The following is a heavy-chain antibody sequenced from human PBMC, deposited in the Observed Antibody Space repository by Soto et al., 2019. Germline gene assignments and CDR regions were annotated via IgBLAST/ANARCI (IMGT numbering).Heavy chain of an antibody. D-gene: IGHD6-19*01. CDR2: IYWDDDK. Sequence: QITLKESGPTLVKPTQTLTLTCTFSGFSLSSTRMAVGWFRQPPGKALEWLALIYWDDDKRYSPFLKSRLTITKDPSKNQVVLTMSNMDPVDTARYYCAHIVVAGLGYYFDYWGQGTLVTVSS. CDR1: GFSLSSTRMA. CDR3: AHIVVAGLGYYFDY. J-gene: IGHJ4*02. V-gene: IGHV2-5*02.